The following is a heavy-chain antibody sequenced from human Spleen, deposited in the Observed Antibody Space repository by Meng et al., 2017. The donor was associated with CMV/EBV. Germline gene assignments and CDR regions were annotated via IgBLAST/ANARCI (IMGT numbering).Heavy chain of an antibody. D-gene: IGHD4-17*01. V-gene: IGHV4-34*01. J-gene: IGHJ4*02. CDR2: INHSGST. CDR3: ARVYGDFGAYYDY. Sequence: GSLRLSCAVYGGSFSGYYWSWIRQPPGKGLEWIGEINHSGSTNYNPSLKSRVTISEDTSKNQFSLMLTSLTAADTAVYYCARVYGDFGAYYDYWGQGTLVTVSS. CDR1: GGSFSGYY.